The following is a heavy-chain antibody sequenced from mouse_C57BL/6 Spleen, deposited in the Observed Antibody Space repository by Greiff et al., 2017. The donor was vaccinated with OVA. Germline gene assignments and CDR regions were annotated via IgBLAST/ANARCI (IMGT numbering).Heavy chain of an antibody. J-gene: IGHJ3*01. CDR1: GYSITSGYY. V-gene: IGHV3-6*01. Sequence: VQLKESGPGLVKPSQSLSLTCSVTGYSITSGYYWNWIRQFPGNKLEWMGYISYDGSNNYNPSLKNRISITRDTSKNQFFLKLNSVTTEDTATYYCARGFYYYGSGAYWGQGTLVTVSA. CDR3: ARGFYYYGSGAY. D-gene: IGHD1-1*01. CDR2: ISYDGSN.